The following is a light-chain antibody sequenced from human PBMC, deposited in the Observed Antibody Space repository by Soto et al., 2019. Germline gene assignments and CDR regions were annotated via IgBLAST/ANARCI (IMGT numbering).Light chain of an antibody. V-gene: IGKV1D-12*01. J-gene: IGKJ3*01. CDR3: QQGRTSPFS. Sequence: DIQMTQSPSFVSASLGDRVTLTCRASQCISIWLAWYQQRLGEAPRLLIFSASTLKNGVPARFSGSGSGTDFTLTISGLQPEDVATYYCQQGRTSPFSFGPGTKV. CDR1: QCISIW. CDR2: SAS.